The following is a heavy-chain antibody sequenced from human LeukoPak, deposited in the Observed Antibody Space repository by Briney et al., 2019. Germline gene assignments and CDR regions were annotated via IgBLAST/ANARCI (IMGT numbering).Heavy chain of an antibody. V-gene: IGHV3-30*04. CDR3: ASWELLDY. D-gene: IGHD1-26*01. CDR1: GFTLSSYA. J-gene: IGHJ4*02. CDR2: ISYDGSNK. Sequence: PGGSLRLSCAASGFTLSSYAMHWVRQAPGKGLEWVAVISYDGSNKYYADSVKGRFTISRDNSKNTLYLQMNSLRAEDTAVYYCASWELLDYWGQGTLVSVSS.